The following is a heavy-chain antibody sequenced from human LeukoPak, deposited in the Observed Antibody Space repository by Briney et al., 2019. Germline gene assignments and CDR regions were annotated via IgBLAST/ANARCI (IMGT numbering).Heavy chain of an antibody. V-gene: IGHV4-39*07. Sequence: SETLSLTCTVSGGSISSSSYYWGWIRQPPGKGLEWIGSIYYSGSTNYNPSLKSRVTISVDTSKNQFSLKLSSVTAADTAVYYCARGGDFEALPAVWGQGTTVTVSS. D-gene: IGHD3-3*01. J-gene: IGHJ6*02. CDR1: GGSISSSSYY. CDR2: IYYSGST. CDR3: ARGGDFEALPAV.